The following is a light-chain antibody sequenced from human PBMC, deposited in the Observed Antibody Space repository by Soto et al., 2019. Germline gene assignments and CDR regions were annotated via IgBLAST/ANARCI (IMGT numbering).Light chain of an antibody. J-gene: IGKJ3*01. V-gene: IGKV3-20*01. CDR2: QAS. CDR3: QHYGTSPST. CDR1: QRVSGSY. Sequence: EIVLTQSPGTLSLSPGEGATLSCRASQRVSGSYLAWYQQKPGQAPRLLIFQASSRDTGSPDRFSGIGSGTDFTLTITSLEPEAFALFYDQHYGTSPSTVGPGTKVDIK.